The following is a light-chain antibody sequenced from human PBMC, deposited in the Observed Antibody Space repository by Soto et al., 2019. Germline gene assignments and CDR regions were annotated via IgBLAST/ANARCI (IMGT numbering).Light chain of an antibody. CDR1: QDRSNY. J-gene: IGKJ1*01. Sequence: VTLPPGVLSATKGDRLTSTCRASQDRSNYFPSYQPKPGKAPKLLIHSASTLNSAVTLRFSGSGSGTEFPITISALRPEDFATYYCQQLNPYPPCPFGQVA. V-gene: IGKV1-9*01. CDR2: SAS. CDR3: QQLNPYPPCP.